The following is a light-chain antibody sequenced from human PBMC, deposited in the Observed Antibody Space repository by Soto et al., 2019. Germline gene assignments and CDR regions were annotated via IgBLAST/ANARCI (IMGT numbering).Light chain of an antibody. CDR3: SSYTSSSPVV. CDR2: DVS. Sequence: QSVLNQPASVSGSPGQSITISCTGTSSDVGGYKYVSWYQQHPGKGPKLMIYDVSNRPSGVSNRFSGSKSGNTASLTISGLQAEDEADYFCSSYTSSSPVVFGGGTKLTVL. CDR1: SSDVGGYKY. V-gene: IGLV2-14*03. J-gene: IGLJ2*01.